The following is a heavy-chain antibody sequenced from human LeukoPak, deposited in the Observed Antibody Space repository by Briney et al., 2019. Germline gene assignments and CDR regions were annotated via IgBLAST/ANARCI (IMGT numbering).Heavy chain of an antibody. Sequence: SVKVSCKASGGTFSSYAISWVRQAPGQGLEWMGGIIPIFGTANYAQKFQGRVTITTDESTSTAYMELSSLRSEDTAVYYCARVTPDYHDSSGYYLGYFDYWGQGTLVTVPS. CDR2: IIPIFGTA. D-gene: IGHD3-22*01. V-gene: IGHV1-69*05. J-gene: IGHJ4*02. CDR3: ARVTPDYHDSSGYYLGYFDY. CDR1: GGTFSSYA.